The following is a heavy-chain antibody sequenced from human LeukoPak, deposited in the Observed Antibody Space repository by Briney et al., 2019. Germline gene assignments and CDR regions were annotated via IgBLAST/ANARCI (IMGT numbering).Heavy chain of an antibody. CDR3: ARNDILTGFDY. V-gene: IGHV3-53*01. CDR2: IYSGGST. Sequence: GGSLRLSCAASGFTVSSNYMSWVRQAPGKGLEWVSVIYSGGSTYYADSVKGRFTISRDNSKNTLYLQMNSLRAEDTAAYYCARNDILTGFDYWGQGTLVTVSS. CDR1: GFTVSSNY. D-gene: IGHD3-9*01. J-gene: IGHJ4*02.